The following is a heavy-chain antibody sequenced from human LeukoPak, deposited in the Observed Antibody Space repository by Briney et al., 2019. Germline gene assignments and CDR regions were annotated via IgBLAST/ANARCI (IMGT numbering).Heavy chain of an antibody. CDR2: IYSGGNT. CDR1: GFIFSSYA. CDR3: ARDLPVQH. J-gene: IGHJ1*01. Sequence: PGGSLRLSCAASGFIFSSYAMHWVRQAPGKGLEWVSVIYSGGNTYYADSVKGRLTISRDDSKNTLYLQMNSLRAEDTAVYYCARDLPVQHWGQGTLVTVSS. V-gene: IGHV3-53*01.